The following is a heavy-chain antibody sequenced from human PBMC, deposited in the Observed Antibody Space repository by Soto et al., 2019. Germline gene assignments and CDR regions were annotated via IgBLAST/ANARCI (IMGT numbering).Heavy chain of an antibody. D-gene: IGHD5-18*01. CDR1: GGSISSGGFS. CDR3: ARTSMTRQVPPLL. Sequence: QLQLQESDSGLVKPSETLSLTCAVSGGSISSGGFSWSWIRQPPGKGLEWIGYIIHSGNTYYNPSLSSRVTLSIDPSKNRISLQLSSVTVAHTAVYYCARTSMTRQVPPLLRGQGTVVTVSS. CDR2: IIHSGNT. J-gene: IGHJ4*02. V-gene: IGHV4-30-2*01.